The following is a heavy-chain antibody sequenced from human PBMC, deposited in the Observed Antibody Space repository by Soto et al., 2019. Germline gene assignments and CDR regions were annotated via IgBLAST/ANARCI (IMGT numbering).Heavy chain of an antibody. D-gene: IGHD5-12*01. J-gene: IGHJ4*02. V-gene: IGHV4-31*03. CDR3: ARSLGGYGGYYIDY. Sequence: SETLSLTCTVSGGSISSGGYYWSWIRQHPGKGLEWIGYIYYSGSTYYNPSLKSRVTISVDTSKNQFSLKLSSVTAADTAVYYCARSLGGYGGYYIDYWGQGTLVTVS. CDR1: GGSISSGGYY. CDR2: IYYSGST.